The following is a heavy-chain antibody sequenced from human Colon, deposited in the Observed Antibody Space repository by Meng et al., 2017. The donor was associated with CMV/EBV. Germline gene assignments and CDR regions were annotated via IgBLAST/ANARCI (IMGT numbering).Heavy chain of an antibody. Sequence: GGSLRLSCAASGFTFSIYAMSWVRQAPGKGLEWVSSISDKGSSSYYADSVKGRFSFSRDNSKNTVYLQMNSLRDEDTAVYYCAKDGSRVTAAGTYFHYWGQGTLVTVSS. D-gene: IGHD6-13*01. CDR1: GFTFSIYA. V-gene: IGHV3-23*01. J-gene: IGHJ4*02. CDR3: AKDGSRVTAAGTYFHY. CDR2: ISDKGSSS.